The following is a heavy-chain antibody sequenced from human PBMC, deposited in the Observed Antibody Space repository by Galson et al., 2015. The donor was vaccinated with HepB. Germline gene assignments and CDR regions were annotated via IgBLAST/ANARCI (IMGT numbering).Heavy chain of an antibody. CDR3: AKDLSSDFWSGWNYYYGMDV. Sequence: SLRLSCAASGFTFSSYAMSWVRQAPGKGLEWVSAISGSGGSTYYADSVKGRFTISRDNSKNTLYLQMNSLRAEDTAVYYCAKDLSSDFWSGWNYYYGMDVWGQGTTVTVSS. V-gene: IGHV3-23*01. CDR2: ISGSGGST. D-gene: IGHD3-3*01. CDR1: GFTFSSYA. J-gene: IGHJ6*02.